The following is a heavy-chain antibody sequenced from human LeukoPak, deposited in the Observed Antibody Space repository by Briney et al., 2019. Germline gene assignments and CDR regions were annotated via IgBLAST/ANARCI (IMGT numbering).Heavy chain of an antibody. Sequence: EASVKVSCKASGYTFTSYDINWVRQATGQGLEWMGWMNPNSGNTGYAQKFQGRVTMTRNTSISTAYMELSSLRSEDTAVYYCARVAEYYYDSSGYFVEWSLLDPKNYYYYMDVGGKGTTVTVSS. D-gene: IGHD3-22*01. CDR3: ARVAEYYYDSSGYFVEWSLLDPKNYYYYMDV. CDR2: MNPNSGNT. V-gene: IGHV1-8*01. CDR1: GYTFTSYD. J-gene: IGHJ6*03.